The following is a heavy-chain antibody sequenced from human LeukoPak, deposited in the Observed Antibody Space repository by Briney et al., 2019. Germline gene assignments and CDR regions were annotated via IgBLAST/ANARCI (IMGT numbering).Heavy chain of an antibody. CDR1: GGTFSSYT. CDR2: IIPILGIA. V-gene: IGHV1-69*02. J-gene: IGHJ5*02. D-gene: IGHD3-10*01. CDR3: ARALDYYGSGSYYTPVWFDP. Sequence: SVKVSCKASGGTFSSYTISWVRQAPGQGLEWMGRIIPILGIANYAQKFQGRVTITADKSTSTAYMELSSLRSEDTAVYYCARALDYYGSGSYYTPVWFDPWGQGTLVTVSS.